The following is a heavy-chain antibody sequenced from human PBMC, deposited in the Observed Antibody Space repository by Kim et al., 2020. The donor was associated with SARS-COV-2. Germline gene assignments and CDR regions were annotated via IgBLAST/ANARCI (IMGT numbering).Heavy chain of an antibody. CDR3: ARGVGYCSGGACNWFDP. D-gene: IGHD2-15*01. J-gene: IGHJ5*02. V-gene: IGHV4-4*07. CDR1: GASLGAYY. Sequence: SETLSLTCIVSGASLGAYYWSWIRQPAGKGREWIGRIYISGNTNYNPSLKSRVTMSVDKSNNQFSLKLSSVTAADAAVYYCARGVGYCSGGACNWFDPWGQGTLVTVSS. CDR2: IYISGNT.